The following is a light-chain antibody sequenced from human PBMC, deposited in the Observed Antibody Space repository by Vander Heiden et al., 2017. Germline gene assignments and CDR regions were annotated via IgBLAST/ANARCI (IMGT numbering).Light chain of an antibody. CDR3: QQYNNWPPYT. CDR1: QSVSDT. Sequence: EIVMTQSPATLSVSPGGRATLPRRASQSVSDTLALLYGASVRATDIPARFSGSGSGTEFTLTISSLQSEDFAVYYCQQYNNWPPYTFGQGTKLEIK. J-gene: IGKJ2*01. V-gene: IGKV3-15*01. CDR2: GAS.